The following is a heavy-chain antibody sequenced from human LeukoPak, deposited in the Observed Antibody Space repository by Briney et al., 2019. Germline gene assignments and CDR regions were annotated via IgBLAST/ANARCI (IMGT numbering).Heavy chain of an antibody. J-gene: IGHJ4*02. Sequence: ASVKVSCKASGYTFTSYGISWVRQAPGQGLEWMGWISAYNGNTNYAQKLQGRVTMTTDTSTSTAYMELRSLRSDDTAVYYCARDLFLERLDSSGYYSNVGYWGQGTLVTVYS. CDR3: ARDLFLERLDSSGYYSNVGY. CDR2: ISAYNGNT. CDR1: GYTFTSYG. V-gene: IGHV1-18*01. D-gene: IGHD3-22*01.